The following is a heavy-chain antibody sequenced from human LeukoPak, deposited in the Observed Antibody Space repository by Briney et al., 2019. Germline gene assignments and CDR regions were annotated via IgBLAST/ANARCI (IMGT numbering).Heavy chain of an antibody. V-gene: IGHV4-39*01. CDR2: IYSSGST. D-gene: IGHD4-17*01. CDR3: ARHYGP. J-gene: IGHJ5*02. CDR1: GGSISSSYYY. Sequence: SETLSLTCTVSGGSISSSYYYWGWLRQPPGKGLEWIGSIYSSGSTYYNPSPKTRVTISVDTAKSQFSLKLTSVAAADTAVYYWARHYGPWGQGTLVTVSS.